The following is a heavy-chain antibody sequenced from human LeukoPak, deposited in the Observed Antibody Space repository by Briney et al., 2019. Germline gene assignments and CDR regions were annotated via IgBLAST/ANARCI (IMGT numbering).Heavy chain of an antibody. D-gene: IGHD2-15*01. J-gene: IGHJ5*02. CDR3: ARCSGSCYLNWFDP. CDR1: GYIFTGYY. Sequence: GASVKVSCKASGYIFTGYYMHWVRQAPGQGLEWMGWINPNSGGTNYAQKFQGRVTMTRDTSISTAYMELSRLRSDDTAVYYCARCSGSCYLNWFDPWGQGTLVTVSS. CDR2: INPNSGGT. V-gene: IGHV1-2*02.